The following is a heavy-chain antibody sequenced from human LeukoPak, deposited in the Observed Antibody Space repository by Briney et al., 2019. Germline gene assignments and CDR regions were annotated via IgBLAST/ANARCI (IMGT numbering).Heavy chain of an antibody. J-gene: IGHJ6*02. CDR2: INWNGGTT. D-gene: IGHD3-10*01. Sequence: GGSLRLSCAASGFTFDDYGMSWVRQAPGKGLEWVSGINWNGGTTGYADSVKGRFTISRDNAKNSLYLQMNSLRAEDTALYYCAREGSGSPHYGMDVWGQGTTVTVSS. CDR3: AREGSGSPHYGMDV. CDR1: GFTFDDYG. V-gene: IGHV3-20*04.